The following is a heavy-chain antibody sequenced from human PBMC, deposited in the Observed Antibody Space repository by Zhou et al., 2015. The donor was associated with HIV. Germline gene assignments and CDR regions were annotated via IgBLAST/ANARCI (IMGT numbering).Heavy chain of an antibody. CDR3: ARDHLRYFDWSGEYYYGMDV. D-gene: IGHD3-9*01. J-gene: IGHJ6*02. V-gene: IGHV1-18*01. CDR1: GYTFTSLG. Sequence: QVQLVQSGAEVKKPGASVKVSCKASGYTFTSLGISWVRQAPGQGLEWMGWISADNGNTNYAQKVQGRVTMTTDTSTSTAYMELRSLRSDDTAVYYCARDHLRYFDWSGEYYYGMDVWGQGTTVTVSS. CDR2: ISADNGNT.